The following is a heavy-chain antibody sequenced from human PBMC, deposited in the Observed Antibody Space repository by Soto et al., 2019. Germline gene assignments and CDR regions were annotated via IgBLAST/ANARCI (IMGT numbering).Heavy chain of an antibody. CDR1: GYTFTNYG. CDR2: TSDYNGNT. D-gene: IGHD6-13*01. CDR3: ARGGGIYSISWPLDY. J-gene: IGHJ4*02. V-gene: IGHV1-18*04. Sequence: ASVKVSCKASGYTFTNYGISWVRQARGQGLEWMGWTSDYNGNTNYAQKFQGRVTLTTDTSTSTAYMELRSLRSDDTAVYYCARGGGIYSISWPLDYWGQGTLVTVSS.